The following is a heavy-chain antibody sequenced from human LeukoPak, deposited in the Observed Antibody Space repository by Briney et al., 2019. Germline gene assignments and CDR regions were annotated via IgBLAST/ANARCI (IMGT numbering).Heavy chain of an antibody. Sequence: GGSLRLSCADSGFTFRRYWMHWVRQTPGKGLVWVSCISGDGSVTRYADSVKGRFTISRDNTRNTLYLQMHSLRVEDMAAYYCATAGGETSRMGFDPWGQGSLVTVSS. V-gene: IGHV3-74*01. CDR2: ISGDGSVT. J-gene: IGHJ5*02. CDR1: GFTFRRYW. CDR3: ATAGGETSRMGFDP. D-gene: IGHD4-17*01.